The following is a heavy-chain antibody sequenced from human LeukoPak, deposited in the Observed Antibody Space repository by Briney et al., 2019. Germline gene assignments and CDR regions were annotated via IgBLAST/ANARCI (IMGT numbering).Heavy chain of an antibody. V-gene: IGHV4-61*02. CDR2: IHTSGST. CDR1: GGSISSGSYY. Sequence: PSQTLSLTCTVSGGSISSGSYYWSWIRQPAGKGLEWIGRIHTSGSTNYSPSLKSRVTISVDTSKNQFSLKLSSVTAADTAVYYCARQRGSYAPDYWGQGTLVTVSS. CDR3: ARQRGSYAPDY. D-gene: IGHD1-26*01. J-gene: IGHJ4*02.